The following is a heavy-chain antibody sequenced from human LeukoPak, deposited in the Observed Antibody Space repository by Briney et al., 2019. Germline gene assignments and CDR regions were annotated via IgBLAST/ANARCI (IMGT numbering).Heavy chain of an antibody. D-gene: IGHD2-15*01. CDR1: GYSISSGYY. Sequence: SETLSLTCTVSGYSISSGYYWGWIRQPPGKGLEWIGSIYHSGSTYYNPSLKSRVTISVDTSKNQFSLKLSSVTAADTAVYYCARDLRYCSGGSCYSGNWFDPWGQGTLVTVSS. CDR3: ARDLRYCSGGSCYSGNWFDP. J-gene: IGHJ5*02. V-gene: IGHV4-38-2*02. CDR2: IYHSGST.